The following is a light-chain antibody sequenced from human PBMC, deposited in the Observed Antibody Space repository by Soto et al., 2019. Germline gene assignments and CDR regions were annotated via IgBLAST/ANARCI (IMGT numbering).Light chain of an antibody. J-gene: IGKJ4*01. CDR3: QQYDNLPPLT. CDR1: QDISNY. CDR2: AAS. Sequence: DIQMTQSPSSLSASVGDRVTITCQASQDISNYLNWYQQKPGKAPNLVIYAASNLETGVPSRFGGSGSGTDFTFTISSLQPEDIATYYCQQYDNLPPLTFGGGTKVEIK. V-gene: IGKV1-33*01.